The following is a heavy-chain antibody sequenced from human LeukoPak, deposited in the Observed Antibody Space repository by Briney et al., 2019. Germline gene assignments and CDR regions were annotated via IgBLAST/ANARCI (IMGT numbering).Heavy chain of an antibody. CDR3: ASLTEGESGRGS. V-gene: IGHV4-59*01. CDR2: IYYSGGT. CDR1: GGSISSYY. Sequence: SETLSLTCTVSGGSISSYYWSWIRQPPGKGLEWIGYIYYSGGTNYNPSLKSRVTISVDTSKNQFSLKLTSVTAADTAVYYCASLTEGESGRGSWGQGTLVTVSS. J-gene: IGHJ5*02. D-gene: IGHD3-10*01.